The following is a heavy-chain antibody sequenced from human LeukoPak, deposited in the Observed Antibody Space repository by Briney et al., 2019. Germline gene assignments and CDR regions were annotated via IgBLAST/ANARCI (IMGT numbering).Heavy chain of an antibody. V-gene: IGHV3-7*01. J-gene: IGHJ4*02. CDR3: ARDAFASGSYTPFDN. Sequence: PGGSLRLSCAASGFTFSNYGMSWVRQAPGKGLEWVANINQGGSEKFYVDSVKGRFTISRDNAKNSLYLQMNSLRAEDTAVYYCARDAFASGSYTPFDNWGQGILVTVSS. CDR1: GFTFSNYG. D-gene: IGHD3-10*01. CDR2: INQGGSEK.